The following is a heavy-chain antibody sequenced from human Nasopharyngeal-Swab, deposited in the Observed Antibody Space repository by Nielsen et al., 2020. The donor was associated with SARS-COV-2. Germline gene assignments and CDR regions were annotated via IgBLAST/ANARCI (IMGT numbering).Heavy chain of an antibody. J-gene: IGHJ4*02. V-gene: IGHV1-69*01. Sequence: WVRQAPGQGLEWMGGIIPIFGTANYAQKFQGRVTITADESTSTVYMELSSLRSEDTAVYSCARDRATNYFDFWGQGTLVTVSS. CDR2: IIPIFGTA. CDR3: ARDRATNYFDF.